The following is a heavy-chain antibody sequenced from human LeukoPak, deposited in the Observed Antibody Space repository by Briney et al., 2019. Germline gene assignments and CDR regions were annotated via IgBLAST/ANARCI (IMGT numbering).Heavy chain of an antibody. Sequence: SETLSLTCTVSGGSISSYYWSWIRQPPGKGLEGIGYIYYSGSTNYNPSLKSRVTISVDTSKNQFSLKLSSVTAADTAVYYCARASRITIFGVINWFDPWGQGTLVTVSS. CDR1: GGSISSYY. D-gene: IGHD3-3*01. CDR2: IYYSGST. CDR3: ARASRITIFGVINWFDP. V-gene: IGHV4-59*08. J-gene: IGHJ5*02.